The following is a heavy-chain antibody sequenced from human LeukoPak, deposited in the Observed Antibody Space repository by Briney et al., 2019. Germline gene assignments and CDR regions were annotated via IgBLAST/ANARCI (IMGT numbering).Heavy chain of an antibody. D-gene: IGHD6-13*01. Sequence: GGSLRLSCAASGFTFSSYAMHWVRQAPGKGLEWVAVISYDGSNKYYADSVKGRFTISRDNSKNTLYLQMNSLRAEDTAVYYCAREGQQLARNNWFDPWGQGTLVTVSS. CDR2: ISYDGSNK. CDR1: GFTFSSYA. CDR3: AREGQQLARNNWFDP. J-gene: IGHJ5*02. V-gene: IGHV3-30*04.